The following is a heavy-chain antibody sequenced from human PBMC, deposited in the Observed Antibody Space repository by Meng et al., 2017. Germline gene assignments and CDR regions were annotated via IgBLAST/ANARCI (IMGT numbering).Heavy chain of an antibody. CDR1: GFTFRNYW. V-gene: IGHV3-74*01. Sequence: EVQLGAAWGGVVQSGGFLRLSCTASGFTFRNYWMHWVRPAPGKGLVWVSRIKPDGTMTVYADSVKGRFTISRDNAKNTLYLQMNSLRSDDTAVYYCARSDWFDPWGQGTLVTVSS. CDR3: ARSDWFDP. CDR2: IKPDGTMT. J-gene: IGHJ5*02.